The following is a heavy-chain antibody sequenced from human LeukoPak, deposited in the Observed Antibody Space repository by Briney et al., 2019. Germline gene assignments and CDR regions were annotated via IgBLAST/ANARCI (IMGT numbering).Heavy chain of an antibody. CDR1: GFTFSNSA. CDR3: ARPGIAVTGDY. D-gene: IGHD6-19*01. V-gene: IGHV3-74*01. J-gene: IGHJ4*02. CDR2: INSDGSYT. Sequence: GGSLRPSCAASGFTFSNSAMSWVRQAPGKGLVWVSRINSDGSYTGYADSVKGRFTISRDNAKNTVYLQMNSLRAEDTAVYYCARPGIAVTGDYWGQGILVTVSS.